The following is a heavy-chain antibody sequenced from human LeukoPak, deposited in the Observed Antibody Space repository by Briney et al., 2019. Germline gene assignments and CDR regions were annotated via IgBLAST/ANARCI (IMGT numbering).Heavy chain of an antibody. V-gene: IGHV3-23*01. Sequence: GGSLRVSCAASGFTISSYAMSWVRQAPGKGLEWVSAISGSGGSTYYADSVKGRFTISRDNSKNTLYLQMNSLRAEDTAVYYCAKDHSPSYDSSGYYLPHDAFDIWGQGTMVTVSS. CDR3: AKDHSPSYDSSGYYLPHDAFDI. D-gene: IGHD3-22*01. J-gene: IGHJ3*02. CDR1: GFTISSYA. CDR2: ISGSGGST.